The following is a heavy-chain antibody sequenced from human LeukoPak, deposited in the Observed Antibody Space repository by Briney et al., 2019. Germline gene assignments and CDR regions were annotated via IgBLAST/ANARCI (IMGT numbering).Heavy chain of an antibody. V-gene: IGHV3-23*01. CDR2: IIGSGNSA. Sequence: GGSLRLSCTASGFTFSSYGMSWVRQRPGKGLEWVSGIIGSGNSAYYADAVKGRFTISRDNSKNTLYLQMNSLRAEDTAVYYCARDLGFLEWSHDAFDIWGQGTMVTVSS. D-gene: IGHD3-3*01. J-gene: IGHJ3*02. CDR3: ARDLGFLEWSHDAFDI. CDR1: GFTFSSYG.